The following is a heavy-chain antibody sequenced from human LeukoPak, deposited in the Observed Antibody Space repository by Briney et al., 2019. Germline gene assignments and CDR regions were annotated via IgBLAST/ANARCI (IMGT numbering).Heavy chain of an antibody. Sequence: GGSLRLSCAASGFSFSDYYMSWIRQAPGKGLEWVSSISSSSSYIYYADSVKGRFTISRDNAKNSLYLQMNSLRAEDTAVYYCARVLLEGEDYWGQGTLVTVSS. CDR1: GFSFSDYY. CDR2: ISSSSSYI. V-gene: IGHV3-11*06. CDR3: ARVLLEGEDY. D-gene: IGHD2-15*01. J-gene: IGHJ4*02.